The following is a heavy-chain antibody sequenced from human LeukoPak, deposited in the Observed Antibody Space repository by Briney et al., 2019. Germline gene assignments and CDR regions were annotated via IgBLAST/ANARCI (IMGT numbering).Heavy chain of an antibody. J-gene: IGHJ4*02. CDR2: IYYSGST. D-gene: IGHD2-21*01. CDR1: GGSISSSSYY. V-gene: IGHV4-61*01. CDR3: ARGHFGDTEHY. Sequence: PSETLSLTCTVSGGSISSSSYYWSWIRQPPGKGLEWIGYIYYSGSTNYNPSLKSRVTISVDTSKNQFSLKLSSVTAADTAVYYCARGHFGDTEHYWGQGTLVTVSS.